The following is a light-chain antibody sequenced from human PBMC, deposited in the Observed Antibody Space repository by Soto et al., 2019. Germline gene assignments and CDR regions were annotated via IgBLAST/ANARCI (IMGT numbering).Light chain of an antibody. CDR1: QSISSY. V-gene: IGKV1-33*01. J-gene: IGKJ5*01. CDR2: DAS. Sequence: DIQMTQSPSTLSASVGDRVTIYCRASQSISSYLNWYQQKPGRAPKLLIYDASNLEAGVPSRFRGSGSGTDFTFTISRLQPEDIATYYCQQYENLPTFGQGTRLEI. CDR3: QQYENLPT.